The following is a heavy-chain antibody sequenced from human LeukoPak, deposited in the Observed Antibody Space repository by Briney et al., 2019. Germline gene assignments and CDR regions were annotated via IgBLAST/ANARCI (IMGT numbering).Heavy chain of an antibody. V-gene: IGHV1-46*01. CDR1: GYTFTSYY. Sequence: ASVKVSCKASGYTFTSYYMHWVRQAPGQGLEWMGLINPTGGSTGYAQKFQGRVTMTRDMYTSTDYMELSSLRSEDTAIYYCARDLDSSTWYRGFDYWGQGTLVTVSS. CDR3: ARDLDSSTWYRGFDY. CDR2: INPTGGST. D-gene: IGHD6-13*01. J-gene: IGHJ4*02.